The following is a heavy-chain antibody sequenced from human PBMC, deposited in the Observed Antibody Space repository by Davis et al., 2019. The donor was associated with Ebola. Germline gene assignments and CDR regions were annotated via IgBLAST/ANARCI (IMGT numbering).Heavy chain of an antibody. CDR2: ISAYNGNT. J-gene: IGHJ4*02. Sequence: AALVKVSCKASGYTFTSYGISWVRQAPGQGLEWMGWISAYNGNTNYAQKLQGRVTMTTDTSTSTAYMELRSLRSDDTAVYYCARDLGYCSGGSCYPFGYWGQGTLVTVSS. CDR3: ARDLGYCSGGSCYPFGY. CDR1: GYTFTSYG. D-gene: IGHD2-15*01. V-gene: IGHV1-18*01.